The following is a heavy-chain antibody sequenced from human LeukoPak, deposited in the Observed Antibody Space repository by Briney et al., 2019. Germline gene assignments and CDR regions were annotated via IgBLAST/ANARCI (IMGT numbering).Heavy chain of an antibody. Sequence: ASVKVSCKASGYTFTSYYIHWVRQAPGQGFEWMGIINPSGGSTSYAQNFQGRVTMTRDTSTSTVYLELSSLRSEDTAAYYCARRGACSGSSCNLDYWGQGSLVTVSS. V-gene: IGHV1-46*01. J-gene: IGHJ4*02. CDR3: ARRGACSGSSCNLDY. D-gene: IGHD2-15*01. CDR2: INPSGGST. CDR1: GYTFTSYY.